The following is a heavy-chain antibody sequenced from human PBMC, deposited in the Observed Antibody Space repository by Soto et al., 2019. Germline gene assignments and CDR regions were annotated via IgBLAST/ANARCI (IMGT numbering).Heavy chain of an antibody. CDR1: GFTFSSYS. V-gene: IGHV3-21*01. J-gene: IGHJ5*02. D-gene: IGHD6-19*01. CDR2: ISSSSSYI. Sequence: GGSLRLSCAASGFTFSSYSMNWVRQAPGKGLEWVSSISSSSSYIYYADSVKGRFTISRDNAKNSLYLQMNSLRAEDTAVYYCARENEASSGWSDNWFDPWGQGTLVTVSS. CDR3: ARENEASSGWSDNWFDP.